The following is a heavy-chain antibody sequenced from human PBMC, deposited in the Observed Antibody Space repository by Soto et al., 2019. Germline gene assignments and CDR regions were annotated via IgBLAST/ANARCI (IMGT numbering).Heavy chain of an antibody. CDR2: IYYSGGT. Sequence: QVQLQESGPGLVKPSQTLSLTCTVSGGSISSGGYYWSWIRQHPGKGLEWIGYIYYSGGTYYNPSLKSRVTISVDTSKNQFSRKLSSVTAADTAVYYCASGGIAAAGTASMDVWGQGTTVTVSS. D-gene: IGHD6-13*01. J-gene: IGHJ6*02. V-gene: IGHV4-31*03. CDR1: GGSISSGGYY. CDR3: ASGGIAAAGTASMDV.